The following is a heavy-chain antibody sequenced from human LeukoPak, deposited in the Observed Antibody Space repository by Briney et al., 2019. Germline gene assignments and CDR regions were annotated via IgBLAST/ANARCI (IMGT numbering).Heavy chain of an antibody. D-gene: IGHD3-22*01. CDR3: AGTDYYDSSGYYYFDY. CDR2: IYTSGST. J-gene: IGHJ4*02. V-gene: IGHV4-4*07. CDR1: GGPISSYY. Sequence: SETLSLTCTVSGGPISSYYWSWIRQPAGKGLEWIGRIYTSGSTNYNPSLKSRVTMSVDTSKNQFSLKLGSVTAADTAVYYCAGTDYYDSSGYYYFDYWGQGTLVTVSS.